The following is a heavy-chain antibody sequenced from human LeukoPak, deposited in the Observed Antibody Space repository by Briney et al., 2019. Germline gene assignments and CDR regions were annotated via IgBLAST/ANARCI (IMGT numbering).Heavy chain of an antibody. V-gene: IGHV4-4*07. CDR1: GGSISSYY. CDR3: ARWPGVVDIMGGDILYYYYYGMDV. CDR2: IYTSGST. D-gene: IGHD3-22*01. Sequence: PSETLSLTCTVSGGSISSYYWSWIRQPAGKGLEWIGRIYTSGSTNYNPSLKSRVTVSVDTSKNQFSLKLSSVTAVDTAVYYCARWPGVVDIMGGDILYYYYYGMDVWGQGTTVTVSS. J-gene: IGHJ6*02.